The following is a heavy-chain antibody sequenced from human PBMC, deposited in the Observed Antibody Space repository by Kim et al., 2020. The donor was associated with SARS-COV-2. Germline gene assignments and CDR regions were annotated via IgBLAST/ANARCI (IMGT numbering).Heavy chain of an antibody. V-gene: IGHV1-2*02. CDR3: ARASFPYSSSLGY. D-gene: IGHD6-13*01. Sequence: ASVKVSCKASGYTFTGYYMHWVRQAPGQGLEWMGWINPNSGGTNYAQKFQGRVTMTRDTSISTAYMELSRLRSDDTAVYYCARASFPYSSSLGYWGQGTLVTVSS. CDR1: GYTFTGYY. CDR2: INPNSGGT. J-gene: IGHJ4*02.